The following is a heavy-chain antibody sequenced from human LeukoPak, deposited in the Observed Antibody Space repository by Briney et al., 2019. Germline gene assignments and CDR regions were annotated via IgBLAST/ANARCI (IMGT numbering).Heavy chain of an antibody. Sequence: GGSLRLSCAASGFTFNDYYMSWIRQAPGKGLEWVSYIGSSGSPIYYADSVKGRFTISRDNGKNSLYLQMYSLRAEDTAIYYCARDQQVLSGTYYHYMDVWGKGTTVIVS. CDR2: IGSSGSPI. CDR3: ARDQQVLSGTYYHYMDV. D-gene: IGHD1-7*01. V-gene: IGHV3-11*01. J-gene: IGHJ6*03. CDR1: GFTFNDYY.